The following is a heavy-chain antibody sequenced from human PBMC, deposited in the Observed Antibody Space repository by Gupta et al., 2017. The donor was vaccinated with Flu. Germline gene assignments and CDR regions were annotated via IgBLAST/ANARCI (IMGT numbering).Heavy chain of an antibody. CDR2: IKQDGSEK. D-gene: IGHD6-6*01. V-gene: IGHV3-7*01. CDR1: GFTFSSYW. J-gene: IGHJ4*02. Sequence: EVQLVESGGGLVQPGGSLRLSCAASGFTFSSYWMSWVRQAPGKGLEWVANIKQDGSEKYYVDSVKGRFTISRDNAKNSLYLQMNSLRAEDTAVYYCARAEGQLVRKPLVYWGQGTLVTVSS. CDR3: ARAEGQLVRKPLVY.